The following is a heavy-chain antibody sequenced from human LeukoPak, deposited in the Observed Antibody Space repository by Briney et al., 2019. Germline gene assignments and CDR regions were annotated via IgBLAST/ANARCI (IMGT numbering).Heavy chain of an antibody. CDR1: GFTFSSYD. J-gene: IGHJ4*02. D-gene: IGHD4-11*01. CDR3: ARGNSDYDHDY. Sequence: GGSLRLSCAAAGFTFSSYDMTWVRQAPGKGLEWVSSISTTSRYIYYADSVKGRFTVSRDNAKNSLSLQMNSLRAEDTAVYYCARGNSDYDHDYWGQGTLVTVSS. CDR2: ISTTSRYI. V-gene: IGHV3-21*01.